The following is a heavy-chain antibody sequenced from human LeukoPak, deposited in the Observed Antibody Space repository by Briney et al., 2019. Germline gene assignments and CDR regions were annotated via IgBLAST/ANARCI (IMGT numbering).Heavy chain of an antibody. CDR2: IKRDGSVE. CDR3: ARDSNPHGSGYYFDAFDM. Sequence: HPGGSLRLSCAASGFTFSSYWMSWVRQAPGKGLEWVANIKRDGSVEYYVDSVKGRFTISRDNTKNSLHLQMNSLRAEDTAVYYCARDSNPHGSGYYFDAFDMWGQGTMVTVSS. CDR1: GFTFSSYW. D-gene: IGHD3-22*01. J-gene: IGHJ3*02. V-gene: IGHV3-7*01.